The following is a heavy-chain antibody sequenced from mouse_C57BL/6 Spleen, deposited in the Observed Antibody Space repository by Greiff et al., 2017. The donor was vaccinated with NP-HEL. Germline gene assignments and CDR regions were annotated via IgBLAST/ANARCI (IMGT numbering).Heavy chain of an antibody. Sequence: VQLQQPGAELVKPGASVKLSCKASGYTFTSYWMQWVKQRPGQGLEWIGEIDPSDSYTNYNQKFKGKATLTVDTSSSTAYMQLSSLTSEDSAVYYCARTYDYGESYWGQGTTLTVSS. CDR2: IDPSDSYT. V-gene: IGHV1-50*01. CDR1: GYTFTSYW. D-gene: IGHD2-4*01. CDR3: ARTYDYGESY. J-gene: IGHJ2*01.